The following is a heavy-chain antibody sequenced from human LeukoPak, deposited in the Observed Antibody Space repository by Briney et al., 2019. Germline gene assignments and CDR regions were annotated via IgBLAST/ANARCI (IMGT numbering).Heavy chain of an antibody. CDR2: IKSKTDGGTT. D-gene: IGHD1-26*01. Sequence: GGSLRLSCAAPGFTFSNAWMSWVRQAPGKGLEWVGRIKSKTDGGTTDYAAPVKGRFTISRDDSKNTLYLQMNSLKTEDTAVYYCTTDGRWELLMDYWGQGTLVTVSS. CDR1: GFTFSNAW. J-gene: IGHJ4*02. V-gene: IGHV3-15*01. CDR3: TTDGRWELLMDY.